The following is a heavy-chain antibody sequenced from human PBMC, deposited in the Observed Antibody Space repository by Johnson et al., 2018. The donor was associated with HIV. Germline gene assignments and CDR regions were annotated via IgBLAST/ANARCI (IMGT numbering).Heavy chain of an antibody. J-gene: IGHJ3*02. CDR1: GFTFSSYA. CDR2: ISGSGGST. Sequence: VQLVESGGDVVRPGGSLRLSCAASGFTFSSYAMSWVRQAPGKGLEWVSAISGSGGSTYYADSVKGRFTISRDNSKNTLYLQMNSLRAEDTAVYYCARDHSRDEAFDIWGQGTMVTVSS. CDR3: ARDHSRDEAFDI. V-gene: IGHV3-23*04. D-gene: IGHD5-24*01.